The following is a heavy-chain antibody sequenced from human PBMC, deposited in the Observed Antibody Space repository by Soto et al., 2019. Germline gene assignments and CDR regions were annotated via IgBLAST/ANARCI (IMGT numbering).Heavy chain of an antibody. CDR3: ARQLGLWQPLDY. CDR1: GGSMRDYY. V-gene: IGHV4-59*01. D-gene: IGHD1-1*01. Sequence: SETLSLTCSVSGGSMRDYYWSWIRQSPGRGPEWIGYIYYSGNTNYNPSLKSRVTISVDMPKSLFSLKLNSVTAADTAVYYCARQLGLWQPLDYWGRGTLVTVSS. CDR2: IYYSGNT. J-gene: IGHJ4*02.